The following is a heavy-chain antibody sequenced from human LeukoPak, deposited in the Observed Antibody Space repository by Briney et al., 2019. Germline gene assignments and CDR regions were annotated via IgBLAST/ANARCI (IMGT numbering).Heavy chain of an antibody. Sequence: PSETLSLTCAVYGGSFSGYYWSWIRQPPGKGLEWIGYIYYSGSTNYNPSLKSRVTISVDTSKNQFSLKLSSVTAADTAVYYCARDAGLSGMNYFDYWGQGTLVTVSS. V-gene: IGHV4-59*01. CDR1: GGSFSGYY. CDR2: IYYSGST. J-gene: IGHJ4*02. CDR3: ARDAGLSGMNYFDY. D-gene: IGHD1-14*01.